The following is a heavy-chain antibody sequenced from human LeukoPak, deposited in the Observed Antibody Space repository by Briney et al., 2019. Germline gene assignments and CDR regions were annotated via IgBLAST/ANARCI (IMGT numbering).Heavy chain of an antibody. CDR3: AKRPERQLWFPY. J-gene: IGHJ4*02. CDR2: ISGSGTST. Sequence: PGGSLRLSCAASGFTFGIYAMSWVRQAPGEGLEWVSAISGSGTSTYYGDSVKGRFTISRDNSKNTLYLQMNSLRAEDTAVYYCAKRPERQLWFPYWGQGTLVTVSS. D-gene: IGHD5-18*01. CDR1: GFTFGIYA. V-gene: IGHV3-23*01.